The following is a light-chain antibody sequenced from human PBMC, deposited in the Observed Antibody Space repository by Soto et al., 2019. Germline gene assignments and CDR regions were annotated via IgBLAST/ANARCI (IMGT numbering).Light chain of an antibody. CDR2: GAS. CDR3: QQYGSTPLT. V-gene: IGKV3-20*01. Sequence: EIGLTQSPGTLSLSPGRRATLSCRASQSVSRNYVAWYQQKPGQAPRLLIYGASSRASGIPDRFSGSGSGADFTLSITRLEPEDFALYYCQQYGSTPLTFGGGTKVDIK. CDR1: QSVSRNY. J-gene: IGKJ4*01.